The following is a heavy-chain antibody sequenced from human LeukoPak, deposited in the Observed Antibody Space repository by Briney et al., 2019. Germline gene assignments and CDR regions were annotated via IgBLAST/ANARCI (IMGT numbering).Heavy chain of an antibody. CDR2: IYYSGST. D-gene: IGHD6-13*01. CDR3: ARGLRSSSWYRRNWFDP. Sequence: SETLSLTCTVSGGSISSYYWSWIRQPPGKGLEWIGYIYYSGSTNYNPSLKSRVTISVDTSKNQFSLKLSSVTAADTAVYYCARGLRSSSWYRRNWFDPWGQGTLVTVSS. CDR1: GGSISSYY. J-gene: IGHJ5*02. V-gene: IGHV4-59*12.